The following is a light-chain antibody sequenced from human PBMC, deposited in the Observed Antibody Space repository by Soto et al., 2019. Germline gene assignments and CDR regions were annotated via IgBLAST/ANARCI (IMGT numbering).Light chain of an antibody. J-gene: IGKJ4*01. V-gene: IGKV3-20*01. Sequence: EIVLTQSPGTLSLSPGERATLSCRASQSVSSHLAWYQQRPGQAPRLLIYGASSRATGIPDRFSGSGSGTDFTLTISRLEPEDFALYYCQQYGNSPPLTFGGGTRWIS. CDR3: QQYGNSPPLT. CDR1: QSVSSH. CDR2: GAS.